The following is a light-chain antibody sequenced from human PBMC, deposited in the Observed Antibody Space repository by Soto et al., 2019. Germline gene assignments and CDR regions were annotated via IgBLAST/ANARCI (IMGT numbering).Light chain of an antibody. Sequence: EIVCTQSPGTLSLSPGARATLSCRASQSVSSSYLAWYQQKPGQAPRLLIYGASSRATGIPDRFSGSGSGTDFTLTIRRLETEEFAVYDCQHYGNSPLTVGQGKRLEIK. V-gene: IGKV3-20*01. CDR1: QSVSSSY. CDR3: QHYGNSPLT. CDR2: GAS. J-gene: IGKJ5*01.